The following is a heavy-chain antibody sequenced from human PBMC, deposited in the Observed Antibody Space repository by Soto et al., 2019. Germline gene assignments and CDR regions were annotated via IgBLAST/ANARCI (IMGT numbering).Heavy chain of an antibody. Sequence: PGGSLRLSCAASGFTFSGYAMSWVRQATGKGLEWVSAISGSGGSTYYADSVKGRFTISRDNSKNTLYLQMNSLRAEDTAVYYCAKDSRIAARPRYYYGMDVWGQGTTVTVSS. CDR3: AKDSRIAARPRYYYGMDV. CDR2: ISGSGGST. V-gene: IGHV3-23*01. CDR1: GFTFSGYA. J-gene: IGHJ6*02. D-gene: IGHD6-6*01.